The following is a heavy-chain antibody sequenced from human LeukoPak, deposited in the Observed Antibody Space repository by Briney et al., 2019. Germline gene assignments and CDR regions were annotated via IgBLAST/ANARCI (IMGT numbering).Heavy chain of an antibody. CDR2: ILPIFGTA. J-gene: IGHJ1*01. CDR3: ASGPSRCSSTSCYARLGYFQH. V-gene: IGHV1-69*13. CDR1: GGTFSRYA. Sequence: SVKVSCKPSGGTFSRYAISWVRQAPGQGLGWRGGILPIFGTANYAQKFQGRVTITADESTSTAYMELSSLRSEDTAVYYCASGPSRCSSTSCYARLGYFQHWGQGTLVTVSS. D-gene: IGHD2-2*01.